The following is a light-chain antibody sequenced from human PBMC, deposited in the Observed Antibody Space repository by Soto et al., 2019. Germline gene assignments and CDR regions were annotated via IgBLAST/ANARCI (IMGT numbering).Light chain of an antibody. CDR3: SSYTGSNTVI. Sequence: QSALTQPASVSGRPGQSITISCTGTSSDIGGYNYVSWYQHHPGKAPKLMIYEVSNRPSGVSHRFSGSKSGNTASLTISGLQAEDEADYYCSSYTGSNTVIFGGGTKLTDL. CDR2: EVS. J-gene: IGLJ2*01. CDR1: SSDIGGYNY. V-gene: IGLV2-14*01.